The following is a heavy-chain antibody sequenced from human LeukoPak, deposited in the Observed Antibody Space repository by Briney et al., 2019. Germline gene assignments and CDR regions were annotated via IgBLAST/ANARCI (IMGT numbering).Heavy chain of an antibody. J-gene: IGHJ4*02. V-gene: IGHV1-46*01. CDR3: AREGREGYNYPALDF. CDR1: GYTFTSYY. Sequence: ASVKVSCKASGYTFTSYYIHWVRQAPGQGLAWMGVINPSGGSTTYAQNFQGRVTMTTDTSTSTVYMELSSLRSEDTAVYYCAREGREGYNYPALDFWGQGILVTVSS. D-gene: IGHD5-24*01. CDR2: INPSGGST.